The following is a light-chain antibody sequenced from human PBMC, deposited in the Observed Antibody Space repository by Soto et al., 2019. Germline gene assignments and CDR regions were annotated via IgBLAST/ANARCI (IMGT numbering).Light chain of an antibody. Sequence: ERVMTQSPATLSFSTGERANLACRASQSVSRNLACYQQQPGQAPRLLIYDASTSSTGITARFSGSRSGTEFTLALSSLQSEEFAVYYRQQDNNCPPFTFGGGTKVEIK. CDR3: QQDNNCPPFT. CDR2: DAS. J-gene: IGKJ4*01. CDR1: QSVSRN. V-gene: IGKV3-15*01.